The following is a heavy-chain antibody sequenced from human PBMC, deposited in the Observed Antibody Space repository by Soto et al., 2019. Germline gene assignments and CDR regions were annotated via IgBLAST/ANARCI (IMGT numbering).Heavy chain of an antibody. CDR3: ARVGPAHYYDSSGYYSPLDY. Sequence: QVQLVQSGAEVKKPGSSVKVSCKASGDTFSSYAINWVRQAPGQGLEWMGGIIPMFGTANYAQKFNGRVTITAGESTSTVYMELSSLRSEDTAVYYCARVGPAHYYDSSGYYSPLDYWGQGTLVTVSS. V-gene: IGHV1-69*01. CDR1: GDTFSSYA. D-gene: IGHD3-22*01. CDR2: IIPMFGTA. J-gene: IGHJ4*02.